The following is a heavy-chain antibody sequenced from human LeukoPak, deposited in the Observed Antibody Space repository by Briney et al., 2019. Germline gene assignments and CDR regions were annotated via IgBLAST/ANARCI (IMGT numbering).Heavy chain of an antibody. V-gene: IGHV3-33*01. D-gene: IGHD3-10*01. CDR2: IWYDGSNK. Sequence: PGGSLRLSCAASGFTFSSYGMHWVRQAPGKGLEWVAVIWYDGSNKYYADSVKGRFTISRDNSKNTLYLQMNSLRAEDTAVYYCARDLNYYGSGRFDPWGQGTLVTVSS. CDR3: ARDLNYYGSGRFDP. J-gene: IGHJ5*02. CDR1: GFTFSSYG.